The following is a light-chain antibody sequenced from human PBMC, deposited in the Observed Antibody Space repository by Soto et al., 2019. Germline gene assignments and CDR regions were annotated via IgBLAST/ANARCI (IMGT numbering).Light chain of an antibody. J-gene: IGKJ1*01. CDR1: QSVSSN. V-gene: IGKV3-15*01. CDR3: QQYNNWPET. Sequence: EIVMTQSPATLSVSPGERATLSCRASQSVSSNLAWYQQKPGQAPRLLIYGASTRATDVPARFSGSGSGTEFTLTISSLQSADFAVYYCQQYNNWPETFGQGTKVDIK. CDR2: GAS.